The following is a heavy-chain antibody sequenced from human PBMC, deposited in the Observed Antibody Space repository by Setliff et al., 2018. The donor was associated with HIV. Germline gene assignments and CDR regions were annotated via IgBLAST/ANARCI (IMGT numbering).Heavy chain of an antibody. J-gene: IGHJ4*02. CDR2: ISGRGGAT. Sequence: PGGSLRLSCAASGFTFKNHVLTWVRQAPGKGLEWVSSISGRGGATYYADSVKGRFTVSRGNSGSTVYLQMNSLRGDDTAVYYCARGRNGSGGVSGYWGQGTLVTVSS. CDR1: GFTFKNHV. V-gene: IGHV3-23*01. CDR3: ARGRNGSGGVSGY. D-gene: IGHD3-10*01.